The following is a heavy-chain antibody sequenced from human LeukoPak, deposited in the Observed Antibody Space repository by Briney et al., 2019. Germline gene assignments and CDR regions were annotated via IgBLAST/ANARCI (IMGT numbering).Heavy chain of an antibody. V-gene: IGHV3-48*03. CDR2: ISSSGSTI. Sequence: GGSLRLSCAASGFTFSSYEMNWVRQAPGKGLEWVSYISSSGSTIYYADSVKGRFTISRDNAKNSLYLQMNSLRVEDTALYYCARAQTYSDSRLLLDYWGQGTLVTVSS. J-gene: IGHJ4*02. CDR3: ARAQTYSDSRLLLDY. D-gene: IGHD1-26*01. CDR1: GFTFSSYE.